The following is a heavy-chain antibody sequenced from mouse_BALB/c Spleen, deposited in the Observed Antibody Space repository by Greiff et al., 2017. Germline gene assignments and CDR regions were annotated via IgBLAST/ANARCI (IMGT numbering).Heavy chain of an antibody. CDR1: GFSLTSYG. CDR3: ARRNYGYGAMDY. D-gene: IGHD1-2*01. V-gene: IGHV2-2*02. J-gene: IGHJ4*01. CDR2: IWSGGST. Sequence: VQLQESGPGLVQPSQSLSITCTVSGFSLTSYGVHWVRQSPGKGLEWLGVIWSGGSTDYNAAFISSLSISKDNSKSHVFYKMNSLQANDKAIYYCARRNYGYGAMDYWGQGTSVTVSS.